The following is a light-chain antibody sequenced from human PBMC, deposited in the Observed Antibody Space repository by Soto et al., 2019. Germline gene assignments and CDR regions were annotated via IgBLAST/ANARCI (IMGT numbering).Light chain of an antibody. CDR3: QHYNSYSEA. V-gene: IGKV1-5*03. CDR1: QTISSW. CDR2: KAS. J-gene: IGKJ1*01. Sequence: DIQMSQSPSTLSGSIGDRVTITCRAGQTISSWLGWYQQKPGKAPNLLIYKASTLKSGVPSRFSGSGSGTEFTLTISSLQPDDFATYYCQHYNSYSEAFGQGTKV.